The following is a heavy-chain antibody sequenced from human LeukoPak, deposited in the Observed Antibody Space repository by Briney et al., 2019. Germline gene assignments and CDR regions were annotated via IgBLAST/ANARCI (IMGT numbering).Heavy chain of an antibody. CDR2: ISGDGGST. Sequence: GGSLRLSCAAPGFIFDNYAIHWVRQAPEKGLEWVSLISGDGGSTFYADSVRGRFTISRDNTRKSLSLQMSSLRSEDTALYYCARESETSGWYDYWGQGTLVTVSS. J-gene: IGHJ4*02. CDR1: GFIFDNYA. V-gene: IGHV3-43*02. D-gene: IGHD6-19*01. CDR3: ARESETSGWYDY.